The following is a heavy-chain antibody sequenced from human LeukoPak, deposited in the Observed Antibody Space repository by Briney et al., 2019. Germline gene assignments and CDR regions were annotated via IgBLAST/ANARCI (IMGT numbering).Heavy chain of an antibody. D-gene: IGHD4-23*01. CDR3: AKVLNGGNGYYFDY. J-gene: IGHJ4*02. CDR1: GFTFSSYW. V-gene: IGHV3-7*03. Sequence: PGGSLRLSCAASGFTFSSYWMSWVRQAPGKGLEWVANIKQDGSEKYYVDSVKGRFTISRDNAKNSLYLQMNSLRAEDTALYYCAKVLNGGNGYYFDYWGQGTLVTVSS. CDR2: IKQDGSEK.